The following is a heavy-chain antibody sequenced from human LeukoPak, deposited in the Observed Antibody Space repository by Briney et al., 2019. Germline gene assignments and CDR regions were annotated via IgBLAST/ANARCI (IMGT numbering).Heavy chain of an antibody. CDR3: IVFGDSNH. Sequence: GGSLRLSCAASGFTGSHNYMSWVRQAPGKGLEWVSATHSSGGTYYADSVKGRFTISRDTSKNTLYLQINSLSVEDTAVYYCIVFGDSNHWGQGALVTVSS. CDR2: THSSGGT. J-gene: IGHJ5*02. V-gene: IGHV3-53*01. D-gene: IGHD4-17*01. CDR1: GFTGSHNY.